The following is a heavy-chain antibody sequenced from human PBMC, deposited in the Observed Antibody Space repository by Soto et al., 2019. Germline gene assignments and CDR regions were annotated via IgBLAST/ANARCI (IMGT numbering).Heavy chain of an antibody. D-gene: IGHD3-3*01. CDR2: MSGSGDDA. CDR3: ATKVTICAVDPAAY. CDR1: GFTFSNYG. J-gene: IGHJ4*02. Sequence: EVQLLESGGGLVQPGGSLRLSCAASGFTFSNYGMSWVRQAPGKGLEWVSVMSGSGDDAYYADSVKGRFTISRDNSKNMLYLQMNRLIAEDTAVYFCATKVTICAVDPAAYWGQGTQVAVSS. V-gene: IGHV3-23*01.